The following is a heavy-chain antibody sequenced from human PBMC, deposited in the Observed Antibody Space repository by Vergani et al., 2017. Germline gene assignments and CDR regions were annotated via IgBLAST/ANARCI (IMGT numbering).Heavy chain of an antibody. CDR3: ARDHRDYNNYPGTFDI. CDR1: GFSFSDHY. D-gene: IGHD5-24*01. CDR2: ISNSGNTI. Sequence: QVQLVESGGVLVKPGGSLRLSCAASGFSFSDHYMTWIRQAPGKGLEWVSYISNSGNTIEYADSVKGRFSISRDNAKSSLFLQMDSLRAEDTAVYYCARDHRDYNNYPGTFDIWGQGSMVTVSS. V-gene: IGHV3-11*01. J-gene: IGHJ3*02.